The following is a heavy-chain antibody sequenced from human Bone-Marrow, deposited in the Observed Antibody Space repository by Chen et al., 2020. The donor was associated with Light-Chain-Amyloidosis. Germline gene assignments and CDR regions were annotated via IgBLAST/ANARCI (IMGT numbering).Heavy chain of an antibody. V-gene: IGHV3-23*04. CDR3: ANTGGAVNPYFYYYYMDV. J-gene: IGHJ6*03. Sequence: EVRLVETGGGLIQPGGSLRLSCAASGFTFSSYAMTWVRQGPGKGLEWVSTISGSGGSTYYADSVKGRFTISRDNSKNTLYLQMNSLRAEDTAVYYCANTGGAVNPYFYYYYMDVWGRGTTVTVSS. CDR1: GFTFSSYA. CDR2: ISGSGGST. D-gene: IGHD3-10*01.